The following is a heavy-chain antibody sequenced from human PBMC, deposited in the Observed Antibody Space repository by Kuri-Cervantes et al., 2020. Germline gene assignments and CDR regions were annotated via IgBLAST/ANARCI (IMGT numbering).Heavy chain of an antibody. J-gene: IGHJ4*02. D-gene: IGHD6-19*01. CDR1: GFTFSSYG. V-gene: IGHV3-33*01. CDR2: IWYDGSNK. Sequence: GESLKISCAASGFTFSSYGMHWVRQAPGKGLEWVAVIWYDGSNKYYADSVKGRFTISRDNSKNTLYLQMNSLRAEDTAVYYCARDGAVAGGMTGFDYWGQGTLVTVSS. CDR3: ARDGAVAGGMTGFDY.